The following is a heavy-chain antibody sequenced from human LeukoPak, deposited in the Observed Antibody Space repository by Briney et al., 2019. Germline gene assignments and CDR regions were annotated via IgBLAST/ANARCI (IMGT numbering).Heavy chain of an antibody. J-gene: IGHJ4*02. Sequence: SETLSLTCAVSGGSISSSSYYWGWIRQPPGKGLEWIGSIYYSGSTYYNPSLKSRVTISVDTSKNQFSLKLSSVTAADTAVYYCARHQGGGYYYPFDYWGQGTLVTVSS. CDR1: GGSISSSSYY. CDR2: IYYSGST. CDR3: ARHQGGGYYYPFDY. D-gene: IGHD3-22*01. V-gene: IGHV4-39*01.